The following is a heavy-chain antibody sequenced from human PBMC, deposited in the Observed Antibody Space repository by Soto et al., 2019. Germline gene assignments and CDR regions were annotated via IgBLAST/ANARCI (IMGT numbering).Heavy chain of an antibody. D-gene: IGHD4-17*01. Sequence: QVQLVESGGGVVQPGRSLRLSCAASGFTFSSYGMQWVRQAPGKGLEWVAVISYDGSNKYYADSVKGRFTISRDNSKNTLYLQMNSLRAEDTAVYYCAKDLDGDYHPGYWGQGTLVTVSS. CDR1: GFTFSSYG. J-gene: IGHJ4*02. CDR2: ISYDGSNK. CDR3: AKDLDGDYHPGY. V-gene: IGHV3-30*18.